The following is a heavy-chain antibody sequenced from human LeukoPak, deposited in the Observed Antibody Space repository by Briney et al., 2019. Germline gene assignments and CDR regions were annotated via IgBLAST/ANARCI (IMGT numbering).Heavy chain of an antibody. CDR2: INSDGSTT. CDR3: TRPESSSSLACDH. J-gene: IGHJ4*02. CDR1: GLSFRNAW. V-gene: IGHV3-74*01. D-gene: IGHD2-2*01. Sequence: PGGSLRLSCAASGLSFRNAWMHWVRQAPGKGLVWVSRINSDGSTTNYADSVKGRFIISRDNAKNTLYLQMNSLRAEDTAVYYCTRPESSSSLACDHWGQGTLVTVSS.